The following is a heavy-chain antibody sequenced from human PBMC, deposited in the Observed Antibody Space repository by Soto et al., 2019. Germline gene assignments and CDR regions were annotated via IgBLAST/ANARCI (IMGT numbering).Heavy chain of an antibody. V-gene: IGHV3-15*01. CDR1: GFTFSNAW. Sequence: GGSLRLSCAASGFTFSNAWMSWVRQAPGKGLEWVGRIKSKTDGGTTDYAAPVKGRVTISRDDSKNTLYLQMNSLKTEDTAVYYCTTAYDFWSGYLYDYWGQGTLVTVSS. J-gene: IGHJ4*02. CDR2: IKSKTDGGTT. CDR3: TTAYDFWSGYLYDY. D-gene: IGHD3-3*01.